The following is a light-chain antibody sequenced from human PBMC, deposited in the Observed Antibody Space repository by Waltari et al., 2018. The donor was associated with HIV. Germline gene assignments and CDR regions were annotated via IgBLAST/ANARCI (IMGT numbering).Light chain of an antibody. CDR3: CSYAGNYPVL. J-gene: IGLJ3*02. CDR1: SSDVGGYNY. V-gene: IGLV2-11*01. Sequence: QSALTQPRSVSGSPGQSVTIYCTGTSSDVGGYNYVLWYQQNPGKATKFLIYDVTKRPSGVPDRFSGSKSGNTASLTISGLQAEDEADYYCCSYAGNYPVLFGGGTKLTVL. CDR2: DVT.